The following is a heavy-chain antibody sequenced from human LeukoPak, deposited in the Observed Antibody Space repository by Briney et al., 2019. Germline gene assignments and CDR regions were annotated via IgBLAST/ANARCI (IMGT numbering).Heavy chain of an antibody. V-gene: IGHV3-7*01. CDR2: IKQDGSEE. CDR1: GFTFSSYW. CDR3: ASDRPPNGSGSYYNI. J-gene: IGHJ4*02. Sequence: PGGSLRLSCAASGFTFSSYWMSWVRQAPGKGLQWVANIKQDGSEEYYVDSVKGRFTASRDNAKNSLYLQMNSLRAEDTAVYYCASDRPPNGSGSYYNIWGQGTLVTVSS. D-gene: IGHD3-10*01.